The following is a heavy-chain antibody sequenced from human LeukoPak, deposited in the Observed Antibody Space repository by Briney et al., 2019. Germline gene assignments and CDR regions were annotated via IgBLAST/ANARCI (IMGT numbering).Heavy chain of an antibody. V-gene: IGHV1-18*01. CDR2: ISPYNGNA. CDR3: ARGWLQPYWYFDL. J-gene: IGHJ2*01. CDR1: GGTFSSYA. Sequence: VASVKVSCKASGGTFSSYAISWVRQAPGQGLEWMGWISPYNGNADYAQKLQGRVAMTTDTSTTTGYMELRSLRSDDTAVYYCARGWLQPYWYFDLWGRGTLVTVSS. D-gene: IGHD5-24*01.